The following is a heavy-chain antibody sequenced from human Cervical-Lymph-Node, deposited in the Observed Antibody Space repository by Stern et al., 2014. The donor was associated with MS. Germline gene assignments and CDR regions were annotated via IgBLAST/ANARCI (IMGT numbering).Heavy chain of an antibody. J-gene: IGHJ5*02. D-gene: IGHD2-2*01. CDR2: IRSKAKSHAT. CDR1: GFTFSGAV. Sequence: EVQLVESGGGLVQPGGSLKLSCAASGFTFSGAVLHWVRQASGKGLEWIGRIRSKAKSHATTYAASVEGRFPIPRDDSKNTAYLQMNSLKTDDTAVYYCTRTARGCSTTSCLDPWGQGTLVIVS. CDR3: TRTARGCSTTSCLDP. V-gene: IGHV3-73*01.